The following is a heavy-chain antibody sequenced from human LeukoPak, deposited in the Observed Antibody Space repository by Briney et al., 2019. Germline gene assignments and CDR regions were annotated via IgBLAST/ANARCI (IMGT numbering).Heavy chain of an antibody. Sequence: ASVKVSCKASGYTFTGYYMHWVRQAPGQGLEWLGWIDPKTGGTKYAQKFQGRVTMTRDTSSSTAYMDLSSLRSDDTAVYFCTVLSDGDAFDIWGQGTLVTVSS. J-gene: IGHJ3*02. CDR1: GYTFTGYY. D-gene: IGHD6-6*01. V-gene: IGHV1-2*02. CDR3: TVLSDGDAFDI. CDR2: IDPKTGGT.